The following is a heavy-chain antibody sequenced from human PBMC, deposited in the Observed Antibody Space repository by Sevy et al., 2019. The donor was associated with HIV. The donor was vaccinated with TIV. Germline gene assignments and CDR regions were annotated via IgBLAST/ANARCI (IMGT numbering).Heavy chain of an antibody. J-gene: IGHJ4*02. CDR3: EKRPDLGVIQPRGVLDD. D-gene: IGHD2-21*01. CDR2: ISDSGSRE. V-gene: IGHV3-23*01. CDR1: GFTFSNSA. Sequence: GGSLRLSCAASGFTFSNSAMSWVRQAPGNGLEWVSAISDSGSREYYAHSVEGPFTISRDNSKNTMYLQMNSLRVDYTDVYYCEKRPDLGVIQPRGVLDDSGQGTRVTVSS.